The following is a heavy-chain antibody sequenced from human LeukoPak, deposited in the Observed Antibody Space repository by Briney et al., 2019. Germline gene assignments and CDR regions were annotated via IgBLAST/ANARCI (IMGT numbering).Heavy chain of an antibody. CDR1: GFTLSNYD. Sequence: GGSLRLSCAASGFTLSNYDMNWVRQAQAKGLEWVSSISTSSGYIYYKDSVRGGFTISRDDAKNSLYLEMNSLRAEDTAVYYCARADCSTSTCYLRRSWFDPWGQGTLVTVSS. CDR2: ISTSSGYI. V-gene: IGHV3-21*01. J-gene: IGHJ5*02. D-gene: IGHD2-2*01. CDR3: ARADCSTSTCYLRRSWFDP.